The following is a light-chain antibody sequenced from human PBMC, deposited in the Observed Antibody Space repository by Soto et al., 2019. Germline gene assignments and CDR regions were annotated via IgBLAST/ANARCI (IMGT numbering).Light chain of an antibody. Sequence: ENVLTQSPGTLCLSPGERATLSCRANQRVSSNYLAWYQQMPGQAPRLLIHGASTRVSGVPDRFIGSGFGTDFTLTSNRLEPEDFAVYLCLQYGSAPRTFRQGTKVEVK. V-gene: IGKV3-20*01. CDR1: QRVSSNY. CDR2: GAS. CDR3: LQYGSAPRT. J-gene: IGKJ1*01.